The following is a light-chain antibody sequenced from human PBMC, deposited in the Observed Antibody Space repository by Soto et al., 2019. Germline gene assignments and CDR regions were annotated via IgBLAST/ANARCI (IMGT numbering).Light chain of an antibody. CDR3: SSYASSSTLEVV. CDR1: SSDVGGYNY. CDR2: DVS. J-gene: IGLJ2*01. V-gene: IGLV2-14*03. Sequence: QSALTQPASVSGSPGQSITISCTGTSSDVGGYNYFSWYQQHPGKAPKLMIYDVSNRPSGISNLFSCSTSGNTASLTISGRQAEDEADYYCSSYASSSTLEVVFGGGTKLTVL.